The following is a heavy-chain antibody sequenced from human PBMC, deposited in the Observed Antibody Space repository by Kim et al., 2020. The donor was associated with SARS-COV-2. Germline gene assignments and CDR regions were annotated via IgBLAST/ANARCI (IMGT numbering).Heavy chain of an antibody. CDR3: ARGVLLEWLLSRYYYMDV. D-gene: IGHD3-3*01. CDR2: IIPIFGTA. J-gene: IGHJ6*03. Sequence: SVKVSCKASGGTFSSYAISWVRQAPGQGLEWMGGIIPIFGTANYAQKFQGRVTLTADESTSTAYMELSSLRSEDTAVYYCARGVLLEWLLSRYYYMDVWGKGTTVTVSS. V-gene: IGHV1-69*13. CDR1: GGTFSSYA.